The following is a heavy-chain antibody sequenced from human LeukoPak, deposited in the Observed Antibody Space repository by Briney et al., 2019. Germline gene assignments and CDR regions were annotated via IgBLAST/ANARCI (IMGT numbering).Heavy chain of an antibody. D-gene: IGHD4-11*01. Sequence: GGSLRLSCAPSGLTLTYALSWVRQTPGKGLEWVSAFSSSGGNTYYAHSVRGRFTISRDNSNNTLYLQMNSLRAEDTAVYYCAKHSTTVTTSFRYWGQGTLVTVSS. V-gene: IGHV3-23*01. CDR3: AKHSTTVTTSFRY. J-gene: IGHJ4*02. CDR2: FSSSGGNT. CDR1: GLTLTYA.